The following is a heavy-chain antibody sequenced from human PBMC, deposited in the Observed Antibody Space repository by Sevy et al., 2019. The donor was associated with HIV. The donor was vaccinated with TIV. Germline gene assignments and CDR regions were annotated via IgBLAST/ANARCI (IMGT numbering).Heavy chain of an antibody. J-gene: IGHJ4*02. V-gene: IGHV1-18*01. CDR1: GYTFNNYG. Sequence: ASVKVSCKTSGYTFNNYGISSVREAPGQGLEWMGWISVYGETNYAQKVQDRLTVTTDTSTATAYMELRSLRSDDTAVYYCARGLYFDFGAYWGQRTLVTVSS. D-gene: IGHD3-10*01. CDR2: ISVYGET. CDR3: ARGLYFDFGAY.